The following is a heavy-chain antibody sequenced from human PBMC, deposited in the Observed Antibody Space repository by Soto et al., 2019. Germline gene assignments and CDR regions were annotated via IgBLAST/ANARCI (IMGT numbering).Heavy chain of an antibody. V-gene: IGHV4-31*03. J-gene: IGHJ6*02. Sequence: SETLSLTCTVSGGSISSGGYYWSWIRQHPGKGLEWIGYIYYSGSTYYNPSLKSRVTISVDTSKNQFSLKLSSVTAADTAVYYCARDQDDSPGGHYYYYYGMDVWGQGTTVTVSS. CDR2: IYYSGST. D-gene: IGHD3-3*01. CDR3: ARDQDDSPGGHYYYYYGMDV. CDR1: GGSISSGGYY.